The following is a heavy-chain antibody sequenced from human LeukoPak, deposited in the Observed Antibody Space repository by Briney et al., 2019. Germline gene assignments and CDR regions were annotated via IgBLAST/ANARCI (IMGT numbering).Heavy chain of an antibody. CDR1: GGSFSGYY. V-gene: IGHV4-34*01. Sequence: SETLSPTCAVYGGSFSGYYWSWIRQPPGKGLEWIGEINHSGSTNYNPSLKSRVTISVDTSKSQFSLKLSSVTAADTAVYYCARHLTVTTSAKPYNWFDPWGQGTLVTVSS. J-gene: IGHJ5*02. CDR2: INHSGST. CDR3: ARHLTVTTSAKPYNWFDP. D-gene: IGHD4-17*01.